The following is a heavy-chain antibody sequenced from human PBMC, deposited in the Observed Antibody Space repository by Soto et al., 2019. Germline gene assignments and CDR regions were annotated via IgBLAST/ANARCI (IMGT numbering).Heavy chain of an antibody. CDR3: ARLGVVEEVYYYYYMDV. J-gene: IGHJ6*03. D-gene: IGHD2-15*01. CDR1: GFTFSSYW. Sequence: GGSLRLSCAASGFTFSSYWMSWVRQAPGKGLEWVANIKQDGSEKYYVDSVKGRFTISRDNAKNSLYLQMNSLRAEDTAVYYCARLGVVEEVYYYYYMDVWGKGTTVTVSS. CDR2: IKQDGSEK. V-gene: IGHV3-7*01.